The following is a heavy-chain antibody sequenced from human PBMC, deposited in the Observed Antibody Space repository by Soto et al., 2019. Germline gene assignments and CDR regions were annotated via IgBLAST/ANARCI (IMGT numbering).Heavy chain of an antibody. Sequence: PSETLSLTCTVSGGSVSSSSYSWGWIRQPPGKGLEWIGYIYYSGSTNYNPSLKSRVTIAVDTSKNQFSLKLSSVTAADTAVYYCARGELRYFDWLPYYYYGMDVWGQGTTVTVS. CDR1: GGSVSSSSYS. V-gene: IGHV4-61*01. D-gene: IGHD3-9*01. CDR2: IYYSGST. J-gene: IGHJ6*02. CDR3: ARGELRYFDWLPYYYYGMDV.